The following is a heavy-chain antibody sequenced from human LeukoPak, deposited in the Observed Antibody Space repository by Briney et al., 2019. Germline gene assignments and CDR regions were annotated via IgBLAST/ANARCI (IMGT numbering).Heavy chain of an antibody. CDR2: INHSGST. V-gene: IGHV4-34*01. J-gene: IGHJ3*02. CDR3: ARAHVVVTAADAFDI. CDR1: GGSFSGYY. Sequence: KPSETLSLTCAVYGGSFSGYYWSWIRQPPGKGLEWIGEINHSGSTNYNPSLKSRVTISVDTSKNQFSLKLSSVTAADTAVYYCARAHVVVTAADAFDIWGQGTMVTVSS. D-gene: IGHD2-21*02.